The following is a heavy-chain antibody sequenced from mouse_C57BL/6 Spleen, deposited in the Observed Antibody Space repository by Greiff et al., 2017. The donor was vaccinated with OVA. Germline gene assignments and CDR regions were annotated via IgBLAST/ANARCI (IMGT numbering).Heavy chain of an antibody. D-gene: IGHD1-1*01. J-gene: IGHJ2*01. CDR3: ARYGGNYYGSSYESFYFDD. Sequence: QVQLQQPGAELVRPGTSVKLSCKASGYTFTSYWMHWVKQRPGQGLEWIGVIDPSDSYTNYNQKFKGKATLTVDTSSSPAYMQLSSQASEDSAIYYCARYGGNYYGSSYESFYFDDWGQGTTLTVSS. V-gene: IGHV1-59*01. CDR1: GYTFTSYW. CDR2: IDPSDSYT.